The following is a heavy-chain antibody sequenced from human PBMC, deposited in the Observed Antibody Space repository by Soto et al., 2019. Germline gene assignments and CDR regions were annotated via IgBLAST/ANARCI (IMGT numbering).Heavy chain of an antibody. D-gene: IGHD3-22*01. CDR3: ARDADSSGLHY. V-gene: IGHV3-53*02. Sequence: EVSLVETGGGLIHPGGSLRLSCAASGFTVSGMFMNWVHQAPGKGLEWISVIYSAGPTYYADSVKGRFTISRDMSKNTLFLQLNTLRAEDTAVYYCARDADSSGLHYWGQGILVTVAS. J-gene: IGHJ4*02. CDR2: IYSAGPT. CDR1: GFTVSGMF.